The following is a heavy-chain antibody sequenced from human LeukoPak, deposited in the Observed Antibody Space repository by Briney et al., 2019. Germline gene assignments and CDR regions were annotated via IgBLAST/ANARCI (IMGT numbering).Heavy chain of an antibody. J-gene: IGHJ3*02. V-gene: IGHV4-59*01. Sequence: SETLSLTCTVSGGSISSYYWSWIRQPPGKGLEWIGYIYYSGSTNYNPSLKSRVTISVDTSKNQFSLKLSSVTAADTAVYYCARDLGRYYYDSSGHKAPHYDAFDIWGQGTMVTVSS. CDR3: ARDLGRYYYDSSGHKAPHYDAFDI. CDR2: IYYSGST. D-gene: IGHD3-22*01. CDR1: GGSISSYY.